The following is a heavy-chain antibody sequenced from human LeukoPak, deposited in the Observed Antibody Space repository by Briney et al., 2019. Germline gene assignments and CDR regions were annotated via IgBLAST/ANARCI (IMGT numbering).Heavy chain of an antibody. D-gene: IGHD6-13*01. CDR1: GGSISSYY. J-gene: IGHJ4*02. CDR3: AREGPTLIAAAVH. Sequence: SETLSLTCTVSGGSISSYYWSWIRQPAGKGLEWIGRIYTSGSTNYNPSLKSRVTISVDTSKNQFSLKLSSVTAADTAVYYCAREGPTLIAAAVHWGQGTLVTVSS. CDR2: IYTSGST. V-gene: IGHV4-4*07.